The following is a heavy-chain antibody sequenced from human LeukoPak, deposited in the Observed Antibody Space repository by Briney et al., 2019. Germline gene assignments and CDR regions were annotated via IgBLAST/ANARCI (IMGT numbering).Heavy chain of an antibody. CDR2: ISWNTYST. V-gene: IGHV3-9*03. Sequence: PGGSLRLSCAASGFTFGDYAMHWVRHAPGKGLEWVSGISWNTYSTGYADSVKGRFTISRDNAKNSLYLQMNSLRAEDMALYYCAKGPSQAIGDAFDVWGQGTMVTVSS. CDR3: AKGPSQAIGDAFDV. J-gene: IGHJ3*01. CDR1: GFTFGDYA.